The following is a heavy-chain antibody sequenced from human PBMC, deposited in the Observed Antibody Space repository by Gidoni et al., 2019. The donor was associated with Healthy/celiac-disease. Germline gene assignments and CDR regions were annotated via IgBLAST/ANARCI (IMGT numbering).Heavy chain of an antibody. Sequence: QLQLQESGPGLVKPSETLSLTCTVSGGSISRSSYYWGWIRQPPGKGLEWIGSIYYSGSTYYNPSLKSRVTISVDTSKNQFSLKLSSVTAADTAVYYCARLLHDYGDYYYFDYWGQGTLVTVSS. D-gene: IGHD4-17*01. CDR1: GGSISRSSYY. V-gene: IGHV4-39*01. CDR2: IYYSGST. CDR3: ARLLHDYGDYYYFDY. J-gene: IGHJ4*02.